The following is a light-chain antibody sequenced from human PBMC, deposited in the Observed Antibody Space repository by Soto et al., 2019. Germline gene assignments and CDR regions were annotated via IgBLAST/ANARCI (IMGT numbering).Light chain of an antibody. Sequence: EIVLTQSPGTLSLSPGERATLSCRASQSVSNSYLAWCQQKPGQAPRLLIYGASSRATGIPDRFSGSGSGTDFALTISRLEPEDFAVYHCQQYGGSPWTFGQGNKV. CDR2: GAS. CDR1: QSVSNSY. CDR3: QQYGGSPWT. V-gene: IGKV3-20*01. J-gene: IGKJ1*01.